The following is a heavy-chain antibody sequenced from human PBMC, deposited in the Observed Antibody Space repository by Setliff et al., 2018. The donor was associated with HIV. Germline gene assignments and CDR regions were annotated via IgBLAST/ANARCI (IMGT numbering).Heavy chain of an antibody. CDR1: GYTFTNYW. D-gene: IGHD2-21*02. V-gene: IGHV5-51*01. J-gene: IGHJ4*02. CDR2: IYPGDSDI. Sequence: PGESLKISCEASGYTFTNYWIGWVRQMPGKGLEWMGIIYPGDSDIIYSPSFQGQVTISADKSITTAYLQWSSLKASDTAMYYCARGVAALTASFDYWGQGSLVTVSS. CDR3: ARGVAALTASFDY.